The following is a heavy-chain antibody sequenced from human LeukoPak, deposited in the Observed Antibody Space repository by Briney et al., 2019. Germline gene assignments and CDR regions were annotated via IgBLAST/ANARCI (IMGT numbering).Heavy chain of an antibody. CDR1: GYSFTSHA. V-gene: IGHV7-4-1*02. Sequence: ASVKVSCKASGYSFTSHALNWLRQAPGQGPEWMGWLNTNTGNPTYAQGFTGRFVFPLDTSVSTAYLQISSLKAEDTAVYYCARTFDDYYGMDVWGQGTTVTVSS. CDR3: ARTFDDYYGMDV. CDR2: LNTNTGNP. J-gene: IGHJ6*02. D-gene: IGHD3-9*01.